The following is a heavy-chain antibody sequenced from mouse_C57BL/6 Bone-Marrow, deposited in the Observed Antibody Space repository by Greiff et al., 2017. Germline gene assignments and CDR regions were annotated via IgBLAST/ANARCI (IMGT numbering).Heavy chain of an antibody. J-gene: IGHJ4*01. V-gene: IGHV1-62-2*01. CDR3: AGLEGVTGTCYYAMDY. CDR2: FYPGSGSI. D-gene: IGHD4-1*01. Sequence: QVQLKESGAELVKPGASVKLSCKASGYTFTEYTIHWVKQRSGQGLEWIGWFYPGSGSIKYNEKFKDKATLTADKSSSTVYMELSRLTSEDSAVYYCAGLEGVTGTCYYAMDYWGQGTSVTVSS. CDR1: GYTFTEYT.